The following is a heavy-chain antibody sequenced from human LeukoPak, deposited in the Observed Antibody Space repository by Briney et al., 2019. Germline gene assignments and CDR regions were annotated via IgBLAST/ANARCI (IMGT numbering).Heavy chain of an antibody. CDR2: IIPISGTA. CDR3: ARNYYGSGSYDTFSSYYGMDV. J-gene: IGHJ6*04. Sequence: ASVKVSCKASGGTFSSYAISWVRQAPGQGLEWMGGIIPISGTANYAQKFQGRVTITADESTSTAYMELSSLRSEDTAVYYCARNYYGSGSYDTFSSYYGMDVWGKGTTVTVSS. V-gene: IGHV1-69*13. CDR1: GGTFSSYA. D-gene: IGHD3-10*01.